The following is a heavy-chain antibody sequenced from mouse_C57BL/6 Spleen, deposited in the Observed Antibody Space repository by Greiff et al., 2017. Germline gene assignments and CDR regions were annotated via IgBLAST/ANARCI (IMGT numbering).Heavy chain of an antibody. CDR3: ARGEIYGPTTCFAY. CDR2: INPSNGGT. D-gene: IGHD2-10*01. J-gene: IGHJ3*01. Sequence: VKLQQPGTELVKPGASVKLSCKASGYTFTSYWMHWVKQRPGQGLEWIGNINPSNGGTNYNEKFKSKATLTVDKSSSTACMQLSSLTSEDSAVYYCARGEIYGPTTCFAYWGQGTLVTVSA. CDR1: GYTFTSYW. V-gene: IGHV1-53*01.